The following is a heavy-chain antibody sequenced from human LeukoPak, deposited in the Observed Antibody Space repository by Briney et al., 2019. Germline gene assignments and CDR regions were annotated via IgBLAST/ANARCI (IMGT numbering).Heavy chain of an antibody. V-gene: IGHV4-39*01. J-gene: IGHJ4*02. CDR2: IYYSGST. D-gene: IGHD6-19*01. Sequence: PSETLSLTCTVSGGSISSSSYYWGWIRQPPGKGLEWIGSIYYSGSTYYDPSLKSRVTISVDTSKNQFSLKLSSVTAADTAVYYCARGEWLAHYFDYWGQGTLVTVSS. CDR1: GGSISSSSYY. CDR3: ARGEWLAHYFDY.